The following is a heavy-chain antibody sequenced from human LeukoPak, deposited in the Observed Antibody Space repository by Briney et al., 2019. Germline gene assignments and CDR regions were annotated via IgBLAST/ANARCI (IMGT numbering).Heavy chain of an antibody. CDR1: GFTFSTYA. V-gene: IGHV3-23*01. D-gene: IGHD4-17*01. Sequence: GGSLRLSCAASGFTFSTYAMSWVRQAPGKGLEWVSAISGSGGSTYYADSVKGRFTISRDNSKNTLYLPMNSLRAEDTAVYYCAIRPPGYYYGMDLWGQGTTVTVSS. CDR2: ISGSGGST. J-gene: IGHJ6*02. CDR3: AIRPPGYYYGMDL.